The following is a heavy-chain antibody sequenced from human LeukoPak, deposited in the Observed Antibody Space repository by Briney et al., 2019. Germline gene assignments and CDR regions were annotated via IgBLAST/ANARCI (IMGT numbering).Heavy chain of an antibody. V-gene: IGHV4-39*07. Sequence: SETLSLTCTVSGGSISSNSYYWGWIRQPPGKGLEWIGSIYYSGSTYYNPSLKSRVTISVDTSKNQLSLNLNSVTAADTTVYYCTRASRGYSYGFAEYWGQGTLVTVSS. D-gene: IGHD5-18*01. CDR2: IYYSGST. J-gene: IGHJ4*02. CDR3: TRASRGYSYGFAEY. CDR1: GGSISSNSYY.